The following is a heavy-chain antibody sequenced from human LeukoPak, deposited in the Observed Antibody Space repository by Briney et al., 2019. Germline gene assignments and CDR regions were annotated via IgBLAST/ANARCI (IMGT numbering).Heavy chain of an antibody. CDR2: IYYSGST. D-gene: IGHD1-26*01. CDR1: GGSISSGDYY. Sequence: SETLSLTCTVSGGSISSGDYYWGWLRQPPGRGREWIGYIYYSGSTYYNPSLKSRVTISVDTSKNPFSLKLSSVTATDTAVYYCARESGIVGATFDYWGQGTLVTVSS. CDR3: ARESGIVGATFDY. V-gene: IGHV4-30-4*08. J-gene: IGHJ4*02.